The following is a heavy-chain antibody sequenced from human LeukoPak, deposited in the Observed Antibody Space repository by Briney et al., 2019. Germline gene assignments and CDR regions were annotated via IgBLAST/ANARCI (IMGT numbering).Heavy chain of an antibody. CDR2: ISSSSSYI. CDR3: ASSVVPAAVLDY. V-gene: IGHV3-21*01. CDR1: GFTFSSYS. J-gene: IGHJ4*02. D-gene: IGHD2-2*01. Sequence: GGSLGLSCAASGFTFSSYSMNWVRQAPGKGLEWVSSISSSSSYIYYADSVKGRFTISRDNAKNSLYLQMNSLRAEDTAVYYCASSVVPAAVLDYWGQGTLVTVPS.